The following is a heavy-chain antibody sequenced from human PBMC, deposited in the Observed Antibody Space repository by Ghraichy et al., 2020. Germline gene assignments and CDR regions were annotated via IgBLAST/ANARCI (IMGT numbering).Heavy chain of an antibody. CDR2: LNWNGDST. V-gene: IGHV3-20*04. CDR1: GFIFDDYG. D-gene: IGHD1-26*01. Sequence: GGSLRLSCAASGFIFDDYGMSWVREVPGKGLEWVYGLNWNGDSTGYVDSVKGRFTISRDNAKNSLYVQMDNLRAEDTALYYCAKSRGLSGSDFDSWGQGTQVTVSS. CDR3: AKSRGLSGSDFDS. J-gene: IGHJ4*02.